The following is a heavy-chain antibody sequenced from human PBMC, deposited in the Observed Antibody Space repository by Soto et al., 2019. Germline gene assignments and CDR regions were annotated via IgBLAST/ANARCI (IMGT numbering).Heavy chain of an antibody. CDR2: INPNSGGT. CDR1: GYTFTGYY. CDR3: ARRHSSSWYRRGYYYYGMDV. D-gene: IGHD6-13*01. V-gene: IGHV1-2*02. J-gene: IGHJ6*02. Sequence: ASVKISCKASGYTFTGYYMHWVRQAPGQGLEWMGWINPNSGGTNYAQKFQGRVTMTRDTSISTAYMELSRLRSDDTAVYYCARRHSSSWYRRGYYYYGMDVWGQGTTVTVSS.